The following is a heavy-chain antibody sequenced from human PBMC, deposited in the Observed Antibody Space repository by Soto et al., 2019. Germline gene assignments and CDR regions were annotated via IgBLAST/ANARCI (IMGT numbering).Heavy chain of an antibody. Sequence: PGGSLRLSCAASGFTVSSNYMSWVRQAPGKGLEWVSVIYSGGSTYYADSVKGRFTISRDNSKNTLYLQMNSLRAEDTAVYYCARDQRYCSGGSCYSEDYYYYGMDVWGQGTTVTVSS. D-gene: IGHD2-15*01. CDR1: GFTVSSNY. V-gene: IGHV3-53*01. CDR2: IYSGGST. J-gene: IGHJ6*02. CDR3: ARDQRYCSGGSCYSEDYYYYGMDV.